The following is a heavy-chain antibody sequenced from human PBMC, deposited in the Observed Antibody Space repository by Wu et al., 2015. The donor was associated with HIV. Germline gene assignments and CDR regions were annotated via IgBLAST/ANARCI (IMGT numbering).Heavy chain of an antibody. V-gene: IGHV1-69*12. CDR1: GGTFSSYA. CDR2: IIPIFGTA. D-gene: IGHD1-1*01. CDR3: ARVSRPPGAKTLQPFYYYYYYMTS. Sequence: QVQLVQSGAEVKKPGSSVKVSCKASGGTFSSYAISWVRQAPGQGLEWMGGIIPIFGTANYAQKFQGRVTITADESTSTAYMELSSLRSEDTAVYYCARVSRPPGAKTLQPFYYYYYYMTSGAKGPRSPSP. J-gene: IGHJ6*03.